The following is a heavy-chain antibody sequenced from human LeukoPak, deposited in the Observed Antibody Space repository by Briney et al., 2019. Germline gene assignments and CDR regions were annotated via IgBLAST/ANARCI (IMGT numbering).Heavy chain of an antibody. D-gene: IGHD5-18*01. J-gene: IGHJ4*02. CDR1: GFTFSSQW. CDR3: ARHLSGITGYTYGRGIDY. Sequence: GGSPRLSCAASGFTFSSQWMSWVRQAPGKGLEWVAIVNQGGTQKYYVDSVKGRFTISRDNAKKSLYLQMNSLGAEDTAVYYCARHLSGITGYTYGRGIDYWGQGTLLTVSS. CDR2: VNQGGTQK. V-gene: IGHV3-7*01.